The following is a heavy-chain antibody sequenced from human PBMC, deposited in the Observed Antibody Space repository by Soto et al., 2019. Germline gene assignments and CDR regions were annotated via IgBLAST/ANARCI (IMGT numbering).Heavy chain of an antibody. J-gene: IGHJ4*02. CDR2: IIPIFGTA. CDR1: GGAFSSYA. Sequence: SMKVSWKPSGGAFSSYAISWVRQAPGQGLEWMGGIIPIFGTANYAQKFQGRVTITADESTSTAYMELSSLRSEDTAVYYCAREGLDCGQGTLVTVSS. CDR3: AREGLD. V-gene: IGHV1-69*13. D-gene: IGHD4-17*01.